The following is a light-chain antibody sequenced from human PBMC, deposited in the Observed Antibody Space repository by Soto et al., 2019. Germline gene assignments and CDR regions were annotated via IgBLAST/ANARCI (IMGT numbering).Light chain of an antibody. CDR1: QGISSY. CDR3: QQLNSYPLFT. CDR2: AAS. Sequence: DIQLTQSPSFLSASVGDRVTITCRASQGISSYLAWYQQKPGKAPKLLIYAASTLQSGVPSRFSGSGSGTEFTLTISSLQPEDSATYYCQQLNSYPLFTFGPGTKVHIK. V-gene: IGKV1-9*01. J-gene: IGKJ3*01.